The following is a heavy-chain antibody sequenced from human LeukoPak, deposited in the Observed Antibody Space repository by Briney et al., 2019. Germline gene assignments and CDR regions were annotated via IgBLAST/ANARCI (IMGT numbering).Heavy chain of an antibody. CDR1: GGSISSSSYY. D-gene: IGHD3-22*01. J-gene: IGHJ4*02. V-gene: IGHV4-39*07. CDR3: ARLYDGSGYHAHHFDY. Sequence: SETLSLTCTVSGGSISSSSYYWGWIRQPPGKGLEWIGSIYYSGSTYYNPSLKSRVTISVDTSKNQFSLKLSSVTAADTAVYYCARLYDGSGYHAHHFDYWGQGALVTVSS. CDR2: IYYSGST.